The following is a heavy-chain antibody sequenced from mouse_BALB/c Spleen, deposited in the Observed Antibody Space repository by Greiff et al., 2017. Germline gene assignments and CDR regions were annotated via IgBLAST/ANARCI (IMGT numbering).Heavy chain of an antibody. J-gene: IGHJ1*01. V-gene: IGHV1-5*01. CDR3: GRSEGGGDWYFDG. Sequence: VHVKQSGTVLARPGASVKMSCTASGYTFTSYWMHWVKPRPGQGLGWIGAIYPGNSDPSYNQKFKGTATLTAVTSTSTAYMGLSSLTNEDSAVYYWGRSEGGGDWYFDGWGAGTTVTVAA. CDR1: GYTFTSYW. CDR2: IYPGNSDP. D-gene: IGHD1-1*02.